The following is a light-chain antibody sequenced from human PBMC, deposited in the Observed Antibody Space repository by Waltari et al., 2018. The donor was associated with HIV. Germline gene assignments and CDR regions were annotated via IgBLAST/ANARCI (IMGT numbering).Light chain of an antibody. CDR1: RFGDEY. Sequence: SYELTQPPSVSVSPGQTASITCSGYRFGDEYVSWYQQKPGQSPVLVIYQDTTRPSGIPERFSGSDSGNTVTLTISGTQAMDEADYYCQAWDSNTAVFGGGTKLTVL. J-gene: IGLJ2*01. V-gene: IGLV3-1*01. CDR2: QDT. CDR3: QAWDSNTAV.